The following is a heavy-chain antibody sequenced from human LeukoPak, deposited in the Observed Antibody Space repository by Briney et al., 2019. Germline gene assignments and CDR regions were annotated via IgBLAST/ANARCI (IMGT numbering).Heavy chain of an antibody. CDR2: IYYSGST. D-gene: IGHD3-22*01. CDR1: GGSISSYY. CDR3: AREPRLLMGNAFDI. Sequence: SETLSLTCTVSGGSISSYYWSWIRQPPGKRLEWIGYIYYSGSTNYNPSLKSRVTISVDTSKNQFSLKLSSVTAADTAVYYCAREPRLLMGNAFDIWGQGTMVTVSS. V-gene: IGHV4-59*12. J-gene: IGHJ3*02.